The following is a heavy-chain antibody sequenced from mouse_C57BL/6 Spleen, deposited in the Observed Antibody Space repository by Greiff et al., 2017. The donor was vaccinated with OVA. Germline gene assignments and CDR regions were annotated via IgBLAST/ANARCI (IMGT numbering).Heavy chain of an antibody. CDR1: GYTFTDYE. CDR2: IDPETGGT. V-gene: IGHV1-15*01. J-gene: IGHJ2*01. CDR3: TRRFITTVVADFDY. D-gene: IGHD1-1*01. Sequence: QVQLQQSGAELVRPGASVTLSCKASGYTFTDYEMHWVKQTPVHGLEWIGAIDPETGGTAYNQKFQGKAILTADTSSSTAYMELRSLTSEDSAVYYCTRRFITTVVADFDYWGQGTTRTGSS.